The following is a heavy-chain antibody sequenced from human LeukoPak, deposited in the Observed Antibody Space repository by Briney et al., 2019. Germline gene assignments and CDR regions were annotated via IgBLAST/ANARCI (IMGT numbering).Heavy chain of an antibody. D-gene: IGHD3-22*01. CDR2: IYPGDSDT. CDR1: GYSFTSYW. J-gene: IGHJ4*02. Sequence: GESLKISCKGSGYSFTSYWIGWVRQMPGKGLEWMGIIYPGDSDTRYSPSFQGQVTISADKSISTAYLQWSSLKASDTAMYYCAGAGSPYYYDSSGYYPDYWGQGTLVTVSS. V-gene: IGHV5-51*01. CDR3: AGAGSPYYYDSSGYYPDY.